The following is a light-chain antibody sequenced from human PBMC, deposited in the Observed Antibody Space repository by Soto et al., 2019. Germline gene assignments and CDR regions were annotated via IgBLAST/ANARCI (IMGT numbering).Light chain of an antibody. V-gene: IGKV3-11*01. CDR1: QSVSSY. Sequence: EIVLTQSPATLSSSPGERATLSCRASQSVSSYLAWSQQKPGQAPRLLIYDASNRATGVPARFSGSGSGTDFTLTISSLEPEDFAVYYCQQRSNWPLTFGGGTKVEIK. CDR2: DAS. CDR3: QQRSNWPLT. J-gene: IGKJ4*01.